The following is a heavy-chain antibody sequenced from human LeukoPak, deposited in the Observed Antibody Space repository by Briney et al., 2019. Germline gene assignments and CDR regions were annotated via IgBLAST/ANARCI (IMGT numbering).Heavy chain of an antibody. CDR3: AKGLSGYVPFDY. CDR1: GFTFSIYA. CDR2: ISVSGAGT. V-gene: IGHV3-23*01. Sequence: GGSLRLSCAASGFTFSIYAMPWVRQAPGKGLEWVSTISVSGAGTYYADSVKGRFTVSRDTSKNTLYLQMNSLRVEDTAVYYCAKGLSGYVPFDYWGQGTLVTVSS. J-gene: IGHJ4*02. D-gene: IGHD5-12*01.